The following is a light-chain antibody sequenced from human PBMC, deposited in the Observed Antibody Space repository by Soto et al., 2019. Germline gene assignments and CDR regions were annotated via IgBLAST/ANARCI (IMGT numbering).Light chain of an antibody. CDR2: WAS. CDR1: QSLLSNSNNRHS. Sequence: DIVMTQSPDSLTVSLGERATINCKSSQSLLSNSNNRHSIAWYQQKPGQAPRLLIYWASTRESGVPDRFSGSGSGKDFTLTSRSVQPEDVPVYFCSQYEQPPHWEFGTRTKGDI. V-gene: IGKV4-1*01. CDR3: SQYEQPPHWE. J-gene: IGKJ1*01.